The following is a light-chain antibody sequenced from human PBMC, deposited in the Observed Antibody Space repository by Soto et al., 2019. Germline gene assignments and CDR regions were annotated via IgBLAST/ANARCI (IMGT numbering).Light chain of an antibody. V-gene: IGLV2-23*01. CDR2: EAT. Sequence: QSALTQPASVSGSPGESITISCTGTSSDIGTYDLVSWYQKHPGKAPKVLIYEATKLPSGVSNRFAGSRSGNTASLTISGLQAEDEADYYCCAYAGSGNFEVFGGRTKLTVL. J-gene: IGLJ2*01. CDR3: CAYAGSGNFEV. CDR1: SSDIGTYDL.